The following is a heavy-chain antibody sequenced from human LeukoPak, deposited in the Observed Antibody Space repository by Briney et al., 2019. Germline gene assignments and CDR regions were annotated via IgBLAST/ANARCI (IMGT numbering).Heavy chain of an antibody. D-gene: IGHD3-10*01. V-gene: IGHV3-7*01. CDR2: IKQDGSEK. J-gene: IGHJ5*02. CDR3: ARDGGSGSYYNNNWFDP. Sequence: GGSLRLSCAASGFIFSNYWMSWVRQAPGKGLEWVANIKQDGSEKYYIDSVKGRFTISRDNAKNSLYLQMNSLRAEDTAVYYCARDGGSGSYYNNNWFDPWGQGTLVTVSS. CDR1: GFIFSNYW.